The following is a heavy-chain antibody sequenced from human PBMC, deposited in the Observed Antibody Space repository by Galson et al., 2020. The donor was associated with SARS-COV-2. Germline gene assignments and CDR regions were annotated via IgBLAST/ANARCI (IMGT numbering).Heavy chain of an antibody. CDR1: GYTFTSYG. J-gene: IGHJ6*02. CDR3: ARDSAYYDFWSGYPTPDGRDV. CDR2: ISAYNGNT. V-gene: IGHV1-18*04. Sequence: ASVKVSCKASGYTFTSYGISWVRQAPGQGLEWMGWISAYNGNTNYAQKLHGRVTMTTDTSTSTAYMELRSLRSGDTAVEYCARDSAYYDFWSGYPTPDGRDVWGQGTTGTVSS. D-gene: IGHD3-3*01.